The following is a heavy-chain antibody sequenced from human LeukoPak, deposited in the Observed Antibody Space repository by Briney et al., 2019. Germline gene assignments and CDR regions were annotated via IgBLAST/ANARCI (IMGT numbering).Heavy chain of an antibody. Sequence: PAGSLRLSCAASGVTVSSSYMSWVSQAPRQGLEWVSLIYIADNTHYADSAKRRFSISRDDSTTTLYLHMNSLTVDATAVYYCASDTLGVYESNGYYPGYWVQGALVTVSS. CDR2: IYIADNT. V-gene: IGHV3-53*01. CDR3: ASDTLGVYESNGYYPGY. J-gene: IGHJ4*02. CDR1: GVTVSSSY. D-gene: IGHD3-22*01.